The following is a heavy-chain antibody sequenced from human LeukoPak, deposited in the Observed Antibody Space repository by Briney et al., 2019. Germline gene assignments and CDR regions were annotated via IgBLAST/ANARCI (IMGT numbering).Heavy chain of an antibody. Sequence: SETLSLTCTVSGVSISSFYWTWIRQPPGKGLEWIGYLYYSGSTNFNPSLKSRVTTSVDTSKNQFSLKLSSVTAADTAVYYCARDRGLAAAGYFDYWGQGTLVTVSS. D-gene: IGHD6-13*01. CDR1: GVSISSFY. J-gene: IGHJ4*02. V-gene: IGHV4-59*01. CDR2: LYYSGST. CDR3: ARDRGLAAAGYFDY.